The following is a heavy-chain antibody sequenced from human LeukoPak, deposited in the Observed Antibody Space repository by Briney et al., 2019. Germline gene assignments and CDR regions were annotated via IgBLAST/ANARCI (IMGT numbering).Heavy chain of an antibody. CDR3: THRHMPAVPGVFDY. CDR1: GVSLRNSGEA. D-gene: IGHD6-19*01. V-gene: IGHV2-5*01. J-gene: IGHJ4*02. CDR2: INWNGDK. Sequence: SGPTLVNPTQTLTLTCTFSGVSLRNSGEAVCWIRQPPGKALEWLAVINWNGDKRYRPSLKSRLTITKDTSKNQVVRTMTNMDPVDTATYFCTHRHMPAVPGVFDYWGQGTLVTVSS.